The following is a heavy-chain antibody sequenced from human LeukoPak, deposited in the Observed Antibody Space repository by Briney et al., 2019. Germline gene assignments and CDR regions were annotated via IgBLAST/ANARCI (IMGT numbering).Heavy chain of an antibody. V-gene: IGHV4-38-2*01. CDR2: IYHNGIT. CDR1: GNSVSSGLS. J-gene: IGHJ4*02. D-gene: IGHD1-1*01. Sequence: PSETLSLTCAVSGNSVSSGLSWGWIRQPPGKGLEWIATIYHNGITHYNPSLKSRVNISVDTSKNQFSLKMRSVTAADTAVYYCTRGVALSDHGIIDSWGQGTLATVSS. CDR3: TRGVALSDHGIIDS.